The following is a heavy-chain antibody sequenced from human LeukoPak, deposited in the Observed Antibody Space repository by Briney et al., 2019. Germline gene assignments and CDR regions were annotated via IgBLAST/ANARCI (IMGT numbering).Heavy chain of an antibody. V-gene: IGHV3-66*01. Sequence: EXVSVXYXGXXTYYADSVXGXFTISRDNSKNPLYLQMNSLRAEDTAVYYCAXSSGGDDAFXIWGQGTMVTVSS. CDR3: AXSSGGDDAFXI. CDR2: XYXGXXT. J-gene: IGHJ3*02. D-gene: IGHD1-26*01.